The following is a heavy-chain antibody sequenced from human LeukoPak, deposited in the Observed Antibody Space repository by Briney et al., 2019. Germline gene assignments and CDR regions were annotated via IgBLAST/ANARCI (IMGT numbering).Heavy chain of an antibody. V-gene: IGHV4-59*01. D-gene: IGHD3-9*01. Sequence: SETLSLTCTVSGGSISSYYWSWIWQPPGKGLEWIGYIYYSWSTNYNPSLKSRVTISVDTSKNQFSLKLSSVTAADTAVYYCARDLNFDTNWFDPWGQGTLVTVSS. CDR1: GGSISSYY. J-gene: IGHJ5*02. CDR2: IYYSWST. CDR3: ARDLNFDTNWFDP.